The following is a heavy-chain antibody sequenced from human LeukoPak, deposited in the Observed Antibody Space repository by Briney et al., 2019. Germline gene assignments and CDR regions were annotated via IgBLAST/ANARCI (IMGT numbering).Heavy chain of an antibody. D-gene: IGHD6-13*01. CDR1: GFTFSSYW. Sequence: GGSLRLSCAASGFTFSSYWMSWVRQAPGKGLEWVANIKQDGSEKYYVDSVKGRFTISRDNAKNSLYLQMNSLRAEDTAVYYCARDSSSWYRLNWFDPWGQGTLVTVSS. CDR3: ARDSSSWYRLNWFDP. J-gene: IGHJ5*02. V-gene: IGHV3-7*01. CDR2: IKQDGSEK.